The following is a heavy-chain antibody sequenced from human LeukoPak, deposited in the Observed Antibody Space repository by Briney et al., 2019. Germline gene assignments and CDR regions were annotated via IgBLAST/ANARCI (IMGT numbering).Heavy chain of an antibody. CDR2: INHSGST. CDR3: ARGSEGGYSSSWYVEFFDY. Sequence: SQTLSLTCTVSGGSISSGGYYWSWIRQPPGKGLEWIGEINHSGSTNYNPSLKSRVTISVDTSKNQFSLKLSSVTAADTAVYYCARGSEGGYSSSWYVEFFDYWGQGTLVTVSS. CDR1: GGSISSGGYY. V-gene: IGHV4-30-2*01. D-gene: IGHD6-13*01. J-gene: IGHJ4*02.